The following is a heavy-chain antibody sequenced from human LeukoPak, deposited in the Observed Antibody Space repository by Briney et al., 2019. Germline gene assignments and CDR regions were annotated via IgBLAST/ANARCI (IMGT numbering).Heavy chain of an antibody. J-gene: IGHJ4*02. CDR1: GFTFSSYA. CDR2: ISSSSSYI. Sequence: GGSLRLSCGASGFTFSSYAMSWVRQAPGKGLEWVSSISSSSSYIYYADSVKGRFTISRDNAKNSLYLQMTSLRAEDTAVYYCARNSYRVTDYWGQGTLVTVSS. D-gene: IGHD2-15*01. V-gene: IGHV3-21*01. CDR3: ARNSYRVTDY.